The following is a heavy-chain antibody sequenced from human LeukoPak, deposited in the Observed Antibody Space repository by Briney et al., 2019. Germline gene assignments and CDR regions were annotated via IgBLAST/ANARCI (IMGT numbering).Heavy chain of an antibody. CDR3: ARDFSTLIAAAGIGWFDP. V-gene: IGHV3-21*01. CDR1: GFTFSSYS. Sequence: GGSLRLSCAASGFTFSSYSMNWVRQAPGKGLEWVSSISSSSSYIYYADSVKGRFTISRDNAKNSLYLQMNSLRAEDTAVYYCARDFSTLIAAAGIGWFDPWGQGTLVTVSS. J-gene: IGHJ5*02. D-gene: IGHD6-13*01. CDR2: ISSSSSYI.